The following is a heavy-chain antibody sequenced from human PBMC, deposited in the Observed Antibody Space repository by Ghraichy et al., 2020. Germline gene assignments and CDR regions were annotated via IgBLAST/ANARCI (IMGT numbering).Heavy chain of an antibody. V-gene: IGHV2-5*02. J-gene: IGHJ4*02. CDR1: GFSLSTSGVG. CDR2: IYWDDDK. Sequence: GHTLVKPTQTLTLTCTFSGFSLSTSGVGVGWIRQPPGKALEWLALIYWDDDKRYSPSLKSRLTITKDTSKNQVVLTMTNMDPVDTATYYCAHMGSKWLVRAFDYWGQGTLVTVSS. CDR3: AHMGSKWLVRAFDY. D-gene: IGHD6-19*01.